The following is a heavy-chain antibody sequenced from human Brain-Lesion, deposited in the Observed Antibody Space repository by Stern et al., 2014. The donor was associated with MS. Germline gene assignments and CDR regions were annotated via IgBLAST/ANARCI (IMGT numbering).Heavy chain of an antibody. V-gene: IGHV3-74*02. J-gene: IGHJ5*01. Sequence: VQLVQSGGGLVQPGGSLRLSCAASGFTFSNYWMHCARQAPGKGLVWVSRVNNDGRRTSYADSVKGRFTMSRDNAKNTLYLQMNSLRVEDTAIYYCARGERWFDSWGQGTLVTVSS. CDR2: VNNDGRRT. CDR3: ARGERWFDS. D-gene: IGHD3-10*01. CDR1: GFTFSNYW.